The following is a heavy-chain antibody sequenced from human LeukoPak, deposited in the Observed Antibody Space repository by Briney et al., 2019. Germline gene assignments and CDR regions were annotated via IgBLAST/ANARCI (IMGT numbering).Heavy chain of an antibody. V-gene: IGHV3-7*01. CDR2: IKQDGSER. CDR3: ARVGSSSWYNFDY. Sequence: GGSLRLSCAASGFTFSTYWMSWVRQAPGKGLEWVANIKQDGSERYYVDSVKGRLTISRDNAKNSLYLQMNSLRVEDTAVYYCARVGSSSWYNFDYWGQGTLVTVSS. J-gene: IGHJ4*02. CDR1: GFTFSTYW. D-gene: IGHD6-13*01.